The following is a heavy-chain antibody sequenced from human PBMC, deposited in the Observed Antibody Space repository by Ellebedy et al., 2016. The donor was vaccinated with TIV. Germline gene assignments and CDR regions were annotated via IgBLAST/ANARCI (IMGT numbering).Heavy chain of an antibody. J-gene: IGHJ6*02. CDR3: AKGAYPVPTFMAV. CDR2: ISDTGNTI. D-gene: IGHD4-17*01. Sequence: PGGSLRLSCAASGFSFSRYEMNWVRQAPGKGLEWVSYISDTGNTIYYADSVKGRFTISRDSSKNTLYLEMSSLRTEDTALYYCAKGAYPVPTFMAVWGQGTTVTVSS. CDR1: GFSFSRYE. V-gene: IGHV3-48*03.